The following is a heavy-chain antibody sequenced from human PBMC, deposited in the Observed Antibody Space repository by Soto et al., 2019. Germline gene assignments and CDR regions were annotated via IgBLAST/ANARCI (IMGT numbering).Heavy chain of an antibody. CDR3: AKAPAYCSSTSCYANPYYFDY. V-gene: IGHV3-30*18. J-gene: IGHJ4*02. D-gene: IGHD2-2*01. CDR1: GFTFSSYG. Sequence: QVQLVESGGGVVQPGRSLRLSCAASGFTFSSYGMHWVRQAPGKGLEWVAVISYDGSNKYYADSVKGRFTISRDNSKNQLYLQMNSLRAEETAVYYCAKAPAYCSSTSCYANPYYFDYWGPGTLVTVSS. CDR2: ISYDGSNK.